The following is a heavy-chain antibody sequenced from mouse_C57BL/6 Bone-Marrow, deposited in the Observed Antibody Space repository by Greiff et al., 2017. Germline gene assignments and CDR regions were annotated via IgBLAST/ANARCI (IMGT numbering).Heavy chain of an antibody. J-gene: IGHJ4*01. D-gene: IGHD2-4*01. CDR3: ASGYDYDYAMDY. CDR1: GYSFTDYN. Sequence: VQLKQSGPELVKPGASVKISCKASGYSFTDYNMNWVKQSNGKSLEWIGVINPNYGTTSYNQKFKGKATLTVDQSSSTAYMQLNSLTSEYSAVYYCASGYDYDYAMDYWGQGNSVTVSS. V-gene: IGHV1-39*01. CDR2: INPNYGTT.